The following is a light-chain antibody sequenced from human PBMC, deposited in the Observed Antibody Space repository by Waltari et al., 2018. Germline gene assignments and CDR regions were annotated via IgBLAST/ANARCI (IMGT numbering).Light chain of an antibody. CDR1: SSDVGAYDY. CDR3: CAYAGSYMV. J-gene: IGLJ3*02. Sequence: QSALTQPPSASGSPGQSVTISCTGTSSDVGAYDYVSWYQQHPDKAPKRMIYEVTKRPSGVPERCSGSKSGNTASLTVSGLQAEDEADYYGCAYAGSYMVFGAGTKVTVL. CDR2: EVT. V-gene: IGLV2-8*01.